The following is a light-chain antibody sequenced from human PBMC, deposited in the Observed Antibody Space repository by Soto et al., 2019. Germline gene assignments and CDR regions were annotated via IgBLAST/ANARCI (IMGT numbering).Light chain of an antibody. CDR2: GNN. CDR1: SSNIGAGYD. Sequence: QSVLTQPPSVSGAPGQRVTISCTGSSSNIGAGYDVHWYQQLPETAPKLLIYGNNNRPSGVPDRFSGSKSGTSASLAITGLQAEDAAGYYCQSYDSSMGGWVFGGGTKLPVL. CDR3: QSYDSSMGGWV. J-gene: IGLJ3*02. V-gene: IGLV1-40*01.